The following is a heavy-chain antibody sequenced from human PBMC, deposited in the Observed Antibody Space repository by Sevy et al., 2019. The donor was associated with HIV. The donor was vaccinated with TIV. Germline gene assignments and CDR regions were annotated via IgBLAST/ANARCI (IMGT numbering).Heavy chain of an antibody. D-gene: IGHD2-2*01. CDR3: ARSPPVVVVPGAPSWFDP. V-gene: IGHV4-34*01. CDR1: DGSFSGYY. CDR2: INESGIT. Sequence: SETLSLTCAVHDGSFSGYYWNWIRQLPGKGLEWIGEINESGITYYNPSPKSRVTISVHTSKKQFSLKLNSVTAVDSAVYFCARSPPVVVVPGAPSWFDPWGQGTLVTVSS. J-gene: IGHJ5*02.